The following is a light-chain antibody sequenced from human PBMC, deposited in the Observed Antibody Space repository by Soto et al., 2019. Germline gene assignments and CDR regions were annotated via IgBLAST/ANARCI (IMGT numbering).Light chain of an antibody. V-gene: IGLV1-40*01. J-gene: IGLJ1*01. Sequence: QSVLTQPPSVSGAPGQTVTISCTGSSSNIVAGYDVPWYQQLPRTAPKLLIYGNSNRPSGVPDRFSGSKSGTSASLAITGLQAEDEADYDCQSYDSGLSVYVFGTGTKLTVL. CDR3: QSYDSGLSVYV. CDR2: GNS. CDR1: SSNIVAGYD.